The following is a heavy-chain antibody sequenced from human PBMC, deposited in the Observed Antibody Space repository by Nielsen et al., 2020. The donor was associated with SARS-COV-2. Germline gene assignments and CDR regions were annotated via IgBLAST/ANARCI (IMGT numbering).Heavy chain of an antibody. CDR3: ARHIEIVSWFDP. CDR1: GGSVSSNDW. Sequence: SETLSLTCAVSGGSVSSNDWWTWIRQSPGKGLEWIGEVSHSGSINYNPSLKSRVTISVDTSKNQFSLILSSVTAADTAVYYCARHIEIVSWFDPWGQGTLVTVSS. D-gene: IGHD5-24*01. J-gene: IGHJ5*02. CDR2: VSHSGSI. V-gene: IGHV4-4*02.